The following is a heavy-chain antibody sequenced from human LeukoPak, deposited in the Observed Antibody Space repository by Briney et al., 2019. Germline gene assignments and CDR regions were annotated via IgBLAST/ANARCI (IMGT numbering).Heavy chain of an antibody. J-gene: IGHJ4*02. Sequence: PSGTLSLTCAVSGHSIRSDYYWGWIRQPPGKGLEWIGCIYHNGNTYYSPSLEGRVTISVDTPKNQFSLKLSSVTAADTAVYYCARASPADTFGLWIDFWGQGTLVTVSS. CDR1: GHSIRSDYY. CDR2: IYHNGNT. CDR3: ARASPADTFGLWIDF. D-gene: IGHD5-18*01. V-gene: IGHV4-38-2*01.